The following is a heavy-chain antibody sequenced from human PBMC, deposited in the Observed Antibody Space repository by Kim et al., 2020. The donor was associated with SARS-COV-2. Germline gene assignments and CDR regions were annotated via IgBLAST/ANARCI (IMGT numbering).Heavy chain of an antibody. CDR1: GGSISSSSYY. J-gene: IGHJ3*02. CDR2: IYYSGST. Sequence: SETLSLTCTVSGGSISSSSYYWGWIRQPPGKGLEWIGSIYYSGSTYYNPSLKSRVTISVDPSKNQFSLKLSSVTAADTAVYYCASYIVVVVAATVVGAFDIWGQGTMVTVSS. D-gene: IGHD2-15*01. V-gene: IGHV4-39*01. CDR3: ASYIVVVVAATVVGAFDI.